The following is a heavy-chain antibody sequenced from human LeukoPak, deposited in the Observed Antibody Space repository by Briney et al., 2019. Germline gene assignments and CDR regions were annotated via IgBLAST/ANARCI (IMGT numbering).Heavy chain of an antibody. CDR3: ATYNWNYDYYYMDV. Sequence: AGGSLRLSCAASGFTFSSYEMNWARQAPGKGLECVSSISGSSTYIYYADSLKGRFTISRDNAKNSLYLQMNSLRAEDTAVYYCATYNWNYDYYYMDVWGKGTTVTVSS. D-gene: IGHD1-20*01. J-gene: IGHJ6*03. CDR1: GFTFSSYE. CDR2: ISGSSTYI. V-gene: IGHV3-21*01.